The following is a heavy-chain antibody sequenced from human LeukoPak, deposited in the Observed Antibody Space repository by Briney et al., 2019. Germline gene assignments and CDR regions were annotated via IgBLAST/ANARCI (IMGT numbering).Heavy chain of an antibody. CDR1: GGSISSYY. J-gene: IGHJ3*02. Sequence: SETLSLTCTVSGGSISSYYWSWIRQPPGKGLEWIGYIYYSGSTNYNPSLKSRVTISVDTSKNQFSLKLSSVTAADTAVYYCARAPNYYGSGTDAFDIWGQGTMVTVSS. CDR3: ARAPNYYGSGTDAFDI. V-gene: IGHV4-59*01. D-gene: IGHD3-10*01. CDR2: IYYSGST.